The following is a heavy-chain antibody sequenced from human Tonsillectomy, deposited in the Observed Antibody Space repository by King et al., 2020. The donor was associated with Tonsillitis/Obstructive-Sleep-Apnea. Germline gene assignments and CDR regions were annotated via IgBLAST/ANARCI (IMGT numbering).Heavy chain of an antibody. Sequence: LVSSWFCLVQPGRSLRLSCAASGFTFSSYGMPWVRQAPDKGLEWWAVICYDVSNKYYDDSVKGRFTISRDNSKNTLYLQMNSLRAEDTAVYYCARELAAAGGDDFDYLRQGTLVTVSS. CDR2: ICYDVSNK. V-gene: IGHV3-33*01. D-gene: IGHD6-13*01. CDR1: GFTFSSYG. CDR3: ARELAAAGGDDFDY. J-gene: IGHJ4*02.